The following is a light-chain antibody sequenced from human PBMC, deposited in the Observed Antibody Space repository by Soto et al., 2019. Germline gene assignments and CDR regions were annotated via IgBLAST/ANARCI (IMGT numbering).Light chain of an antibody. CDR1: QDIKND. J-gene: IGKJ2*01. Sequence: AIQMTQSPSSLSASVGDRVTITCRASQDIKNDLGWYQQKPGRAPKLLMYSASTLHTEVPSRFSGSGSGSDFTLTISSLQPKDFATYYCLQDYSYPYTFGQGTKLEIK. V-gene: IGKV1-6*01. CDR3: LQDYSYPYT. CDR2: SAS.